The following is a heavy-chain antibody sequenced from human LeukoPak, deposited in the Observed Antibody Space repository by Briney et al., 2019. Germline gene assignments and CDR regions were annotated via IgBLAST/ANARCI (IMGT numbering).Heavy chain of an antibody. J-gene: IGHJ3*02. Sequence: GGSLRLSCAASGFTFSGFAFSDYYMSWIRQAPGKGLEWVANIKQDGSEKYYVDSVKGRFTISRDNAKNSLYLQMNSLRAEGTAVYYCAREGLVEPLIADAFDIWGQGTMVTVSS. CDR1: GFTFSGFAFSDYY. D-gene: IGHD3-16*01. CDR3: AREGLVEPLIADAFDI. CDR2: IKQDGSEK. V-gene: IGHV3-7*01.